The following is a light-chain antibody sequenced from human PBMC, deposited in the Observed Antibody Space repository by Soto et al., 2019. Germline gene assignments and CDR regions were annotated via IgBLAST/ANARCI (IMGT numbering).Light chain of an antibody. CDR3: QQIYTSPLT. CDR1: QSIGSY. CDR2: GGS. V-gene: IGKV1-39*01. Sequence: IQVKKSVSALSATIGDRVTITCRASQSIGSYLNWYQQKPGKAPNLLIHGGSILQSGVPPRFSGGGGGTDFTLTISSLQPEDFASYYCQQIYTSPLTFGGGTKV. J-gene: IGKJ4*01.